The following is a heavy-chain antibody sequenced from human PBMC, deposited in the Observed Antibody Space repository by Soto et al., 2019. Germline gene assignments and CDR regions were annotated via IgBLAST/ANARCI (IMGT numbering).Heavy chain of an antibody. CDR1: GGTFSSYA. Sequence: RASVKVSCKASGGTFSSYAISWVRQAPGQGLEWMGGIIPIFGTANYAQKFQGRVTITADESTSTAYMELSSLRSEDTAVYYCASFVPRNYYYGMDVWGQGTTVTVSS. CDR2: IIPIFGTA. J-gene: IGHJ6*02. D-gene: IGHD2-2*01. CDR3: ASFVPRNYYYGMDV. V-gene: IGHV1-69*13.